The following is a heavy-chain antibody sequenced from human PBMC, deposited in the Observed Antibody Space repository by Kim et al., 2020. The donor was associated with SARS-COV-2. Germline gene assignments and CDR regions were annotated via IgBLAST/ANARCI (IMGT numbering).Heavy chain of an antibody. CDR2: IYYSGST. D-gene: IGHD6-19*01. CDR1: DASISSYY. V-gene: IGHV4-59*08. CDR3: ARHFGYTSGWDY. J-gene: IGHJ4*02. Sequence: SETLSLTCTVSDASISSYYWSWIRQPPGKGLEWIGYIYYSGSTNYNPSLKSRVTISVDTSKNQFSLKLSSVTAADTAVYYCARHFGYTSGWDYWVQGTLVTVSS.